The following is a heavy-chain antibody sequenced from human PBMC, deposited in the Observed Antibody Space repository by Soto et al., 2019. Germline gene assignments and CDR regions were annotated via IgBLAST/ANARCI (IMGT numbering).Heavy chain of an antibody. Sequence: SETPSLTCAVYGGSFSGYYWSWIRQPPGKGLEWIGEINHSGSTNYNPSLKSRVTISVDTSKNQFSLKLSSVTAADTAVYYCARGGDYSDNWFDPWGQGTLVTVSS. V-gene: IGHV4-34*01. CDR3: ARGGDYSDNWFDP. CDR1: GGSFSGYY. J-gene: IGHJ5*02. CDR2: INHSGST. D-gene: IGHD4-4*01.